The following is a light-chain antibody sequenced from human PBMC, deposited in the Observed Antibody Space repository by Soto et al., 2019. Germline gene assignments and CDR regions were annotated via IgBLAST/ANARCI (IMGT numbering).Light chain of an antibody. CDR2: AAS. J-gene: IGKJ2*01. CDR3: QQSYDLPRT. CDR1: QSVSVY. V-gene: IGKV1-39*01. Sequence: DIPMTQSPSSLSASVGDRITISCRANQSVSVYLNWYQQKPGTAPKPLIYAASSLQGGVPSRFSGSGSSTDFTLTISSLQPEDFATYYCQQSYDLPRTFGQGTKLEIK.